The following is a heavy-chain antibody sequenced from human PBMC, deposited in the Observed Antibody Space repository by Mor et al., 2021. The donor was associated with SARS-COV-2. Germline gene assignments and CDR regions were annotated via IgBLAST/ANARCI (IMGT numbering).Heavy chain of an antibody. V-gene: IGHV4-34*01. D-gene: IGHD6-13*01. CDR3: ARGVPAAAVPPPFDY. Sequence: HSGSTNYNPSLKSRVTISVDTSKNQFSLKLSSVTAADTAVYYCARGVPAAAVPPPFDYWGQGTLVTVSS. J-gene: IGHJ4*02. CDR2: HSGST.